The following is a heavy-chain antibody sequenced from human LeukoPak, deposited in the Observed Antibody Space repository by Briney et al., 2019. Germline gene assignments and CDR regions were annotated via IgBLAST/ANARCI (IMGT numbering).Heavy chain of an antibody. V-gene: IGHV3-21*01. CDR1: GFTLSSYS. CDR3: ARDLAVRGVIISAYFDY. Sequence: GGSLRLSCAASGFTLSSYSMRWVRQAPGKGLEWVSSISSSSSYIYYADSVKGRFTISRDNAQNSLYLQMNSLRAEDTALYYCARDLAVRGVIISAYFDYWGQGTLVTVSS. J-gene: IGHJ4*02. D-gene: IGHD3-10*01. CDR2: ISSSSSYI.